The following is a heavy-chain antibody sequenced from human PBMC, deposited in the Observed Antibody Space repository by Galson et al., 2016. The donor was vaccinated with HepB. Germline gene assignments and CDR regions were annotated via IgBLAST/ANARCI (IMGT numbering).Heavy chain of an antibody. CDR2: IYSGGDT. V-gene: IGHV3-66*01. D-gene: IGHD3/OR15-3a*01. J-gene: IGHJ4*02. CDR1: GFTFSMYG. CDR3: ARDTWTWN. Sequence: SLRLSCAASGFTFSMYGMDWVRQAPGKGLEWVSVIYSGGDTYYADSGKGRFTISRDNFENTVYLQMNSLRAEDTAIYYCARDTWTWNGGQGTLVTVSS.